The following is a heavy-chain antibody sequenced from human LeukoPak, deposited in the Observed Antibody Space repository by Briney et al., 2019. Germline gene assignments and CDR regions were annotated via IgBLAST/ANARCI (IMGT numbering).Heavy chain of an antibody. Sequence: SETLSLTCAVYGGSFSSYYGSWIRQSLGMGLEWIGEIKHGGSNKNNPSLKSRLTISVDTPKNQFSLKLTSVTAADTAVYYCARAGSMLRGVLSAWGPKNWFDPWGQGTLVTVSS. CDR1: GGSFSSYY. V-gene: IGHV4-34*01. CDR2: IKHGGSN. J-gene: IGHJ5*02. CDR3: ARAGSMLRGVLSAWGPKNWFDP. D-gene: IGHD3-10*01.